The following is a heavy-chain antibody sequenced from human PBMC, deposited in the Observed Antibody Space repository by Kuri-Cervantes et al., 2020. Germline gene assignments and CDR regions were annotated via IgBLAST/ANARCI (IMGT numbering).Heavy chain of an antibody. CDR2: IYYSGST. J-gene: IGHJ6*02. CDR3: ARHATDMTIFGVVITPYGMDV. CDR1: GGSISSGGYY. D-gene: IGHD3-3*01. V-gene: IGHV4-30-4*08. Sequence: LRLSCTVSGGSISSGGYYWSWIRQPPGKGLEWIGYIYYSGSTSYNPSLKSRVTISVDTSKNQFSLKLSSVTAADTAVYYCARHATDMTIFGVVITPYGMDVWGQGTTVTVSS.